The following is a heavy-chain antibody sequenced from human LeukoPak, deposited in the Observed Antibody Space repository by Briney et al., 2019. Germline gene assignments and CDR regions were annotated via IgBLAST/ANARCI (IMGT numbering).Heavy chain of an antibody. D-gene: IGHD6-19*01. V-gene: IGHV4-38-2*01. CDR1: GFSMKSGDY. CDR3: ARATRGCSSGWYGY. Sequence: SETLSLTCAVSGFSMKSGDYWGWIRQPPGKGLEWIGSIYHSGNTYYNPSLKSRVTISVDTSKNQFSLKLSSVTTADTAVYYCARATRGCSSGWYGYWGQGTLVTVSS. CDR2: IYHSGNT. J-gene: IGHJ4*02.